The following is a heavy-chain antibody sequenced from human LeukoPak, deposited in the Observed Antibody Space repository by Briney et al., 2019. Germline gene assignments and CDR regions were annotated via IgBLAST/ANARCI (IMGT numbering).Heavy chain of an antibody. CDR3: ARGNPIVNSYGLSFDY. Sequence: PSETLSLTCTASGVSISSYDWSWIRQPPGKGLEWVGYIYNSGSTYYNPRLKSRVTISVDTSRNQFSLNLRSVTAADTAVYYCARGNPIVNSYGLSFDYWGQGSLVTVSS. D-gene: IGHD5-18*01. V-gene: IGHV4-59*01. CDR1: GVSISSYD. CDR2: IYNSGST. J-gene: IGHJ4*02.